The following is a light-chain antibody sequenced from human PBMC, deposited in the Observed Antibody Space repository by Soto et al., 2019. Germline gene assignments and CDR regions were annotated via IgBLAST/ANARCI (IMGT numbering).Light chain of an antibody. CDR1: QGISNY. CDR3: PQFNDYPIT. V-gene: IGKV1-9*01. Sequence: DVQLTQSPSFLSASVGDRVAITCRASQGISNYLAWYQQKPGKAPKLLIYTASTLQSGVPSRFSGSGSGAEFTLTIISLQPEDFATYYCPQFNDYPITFGQGTRLEIK. J-gene: IGKJ5*01. CDR2: TAS.